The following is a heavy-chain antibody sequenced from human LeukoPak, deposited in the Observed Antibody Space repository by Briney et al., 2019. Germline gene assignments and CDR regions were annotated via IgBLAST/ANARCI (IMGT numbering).Heavy chain of an antibody. Sequence: GGSLRLSCAASGFAFSSYNMNWVRQAPGKGLEWISYIGSSGSPTHYADSVGGRFTISRDNAKNSLHLQMNSLRPEDTALYYCVKDRGLRNQWLQVTYDSWGQGTLVTVSS. J-gene: IGHJ4*02. V-gene: IGHV3-48*01. CDR3: VKDRGLRNQWLQVTYDS. CDR2: IGSSGSPT. D-gene: IGHD5-24*01. CDR1: GFAFSSYN.